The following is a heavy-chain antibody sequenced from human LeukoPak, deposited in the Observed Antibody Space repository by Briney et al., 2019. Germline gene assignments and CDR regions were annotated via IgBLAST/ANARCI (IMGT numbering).Heavy chain of an antibody. V-gene: IGHV4-38-2*02. D-gene: IGHD3-22*01. J-gene: IGHJ4*02. CDR2: IHHSGRT. CDR3: ARHATTYDSSGYRFDY. Sequence: SETLSLTCTVSGYSISSDYYWGWIRQPPGKGLEWIGSIHHSGRTYYNPSLKSRVTISVDTSKNQFSLKLTSVTAADTAVYYCARHATTYDSSGYRFDYWGQGTLVTVSS. CDR1: GYSISSDYY.